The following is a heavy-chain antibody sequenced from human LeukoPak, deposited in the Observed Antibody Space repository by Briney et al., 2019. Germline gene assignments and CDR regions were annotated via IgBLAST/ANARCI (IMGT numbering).Heavy chain of an antibody. CDR1: GVTVSSNY. J-gene: IGHJ4*02. D-gene: IGHD3-22*01. CDR3: ARDRGYYDSSGHFDY. CDR2: IYSGGNT. V-gene: IGHV3-66*01. Sequence: GGSLRLSCAASGVTVSSNYMSWVRQAPGKGLEWVSVIYSGGNTNYADSVKGRFTISRDNSKNTLYLQMDSLRGEDTAVYYCARDRGYYDSSGHFDYWGQGTLVTVSS.